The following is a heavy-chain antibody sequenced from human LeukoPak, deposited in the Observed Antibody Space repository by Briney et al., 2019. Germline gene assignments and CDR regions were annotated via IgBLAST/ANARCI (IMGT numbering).Heavy chain of an antibody. CDR1: EFTFRSYA. J-gene: IGHJ4*02. Sequence: GGSLRLSCAASEFTFRSYAMTWVRQAPGKGLEWVSGVSDTGGSTYYADSVKGRFTISRDNSKNTLYLQMNSLRAEDTAVYYCARDDGYDFWSGPFDYWGQGTLVTVSS. CDR3: ARDDGYDFWSGPFDY. D-gene: IGHD3-3*01. CDR2: VSDTGGST. V-gene: IGHV3-23*01.